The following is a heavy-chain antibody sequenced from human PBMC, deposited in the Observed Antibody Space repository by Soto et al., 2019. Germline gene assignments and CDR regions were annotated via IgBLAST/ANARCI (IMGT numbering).Heavy chain of an antibody. D-gene: IGHD2-2*03. CDR1: GYTFTSYA. V-gene: IGHV1-3*01. J-gene: IGHJ4*02. CDR2: INGGSGHT. Sequence: GASVKVSCKASGYTFTSYAMHWVRQAPGQRLEWMGWINGGSGHTKYSQNFQGRISITRDTSASTAYMELSSLRSEDTAVYYCATDQAAMDYWGQGTLVTVSS. CDR3: ATDQAAMDY.